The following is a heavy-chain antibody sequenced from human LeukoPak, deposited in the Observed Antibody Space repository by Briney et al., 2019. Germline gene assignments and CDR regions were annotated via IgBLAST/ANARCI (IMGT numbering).Heavy chain of an antibody. D-gene: IGHD3-10*01. Sequence: PGGSLRLSCTASGFTFNNYAMSWVRQAPGKGLEWVSASSARGDSPYYADSVKGRFTISRDTSKNTLDLQMNSLRVEDTAVYYCAKGVYGSGSYREYFEQWGQGTLVTVSS. CDR2: SSARGDSP. CDR1: GFTFNNYA. J-gene: IGHJ1*01. CDR3: AKGVYGSGSYREYFEQ. V-gene: IGHV3-23*01.